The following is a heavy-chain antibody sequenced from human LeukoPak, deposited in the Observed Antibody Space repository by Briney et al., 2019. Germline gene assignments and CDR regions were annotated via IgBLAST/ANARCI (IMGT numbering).Heavy chain of an antibody. CDR1: GFSLNNYW. CDR2: IKSDGSDK. CDR3: ATDPPWGSDVFDM. Sequence: GGSLRLSCAASGFSLNNYWMMWVRQAPGKGLEWVANIKSDGSDKYYVDSVKGRFTIPRDNARNSLFLLMSSLRADDTATYYCATDPPWGSDVFDMWGRGTMVTVSS. V-gene: IGHV3-7*03. J-gene: IGHJ3*02. D-gene: IGHD7-27*01.